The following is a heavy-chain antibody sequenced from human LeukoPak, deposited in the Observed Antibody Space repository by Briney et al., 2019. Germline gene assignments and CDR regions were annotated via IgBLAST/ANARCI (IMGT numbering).Heavy chain of an antibody. Sequence: GASVKVSCKASGYTFVNYGATWVRQAPGQGLEWMGRINAYNGNTDYAHKFQGRVTLTKDTSTNTAYMELRSLRSDDTAVYFCARDRNFGYSYGPYFDYWGQGTLVTVSS. CDR1: GYTFVNYG. V-gene: IGHV1-18*01. CDR3: ARDRNFGYSYGPYFDY. D-gene: IGHD5-18*01. CDR2: INAYNGNT. J-gene: IGHJ4*02.